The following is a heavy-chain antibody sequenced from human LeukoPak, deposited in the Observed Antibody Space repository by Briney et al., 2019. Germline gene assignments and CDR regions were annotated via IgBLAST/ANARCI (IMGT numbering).Heavy chain of an antibody. J-gene: IGHJ5*02. CDR1: GGSISSYY. V-gene: IGHV4-59*01. D-gene: IGHD6-19*01. CDR2: IYYSGST. Sequence: PSETLSLTCTVSGGSISSYYWSWIRQPPGKGLEWIGYIYYSGSTNYNPSLKSRVTISVDTSKNQFSLKLSSVTAADTAVYYCAREYSSGWYSNWFDPWGQGTLVTVSS. CDR3: AREYSSGWYSNWFDP.